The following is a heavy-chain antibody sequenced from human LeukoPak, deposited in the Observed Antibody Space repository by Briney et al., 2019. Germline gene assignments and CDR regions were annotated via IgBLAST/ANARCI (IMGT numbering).Heavy chain of an antibody. D-gene: IGHD4-17*01. V-gene: IGHV3-23*01. CDR3: AKVGGQYGDYEYFDY. J-gene: IGHJ4*02. CDR1: GFTFSSYA. Sequence: GGSLRLSCAASGFTFSSYAMSWVRQAPGKGLEWFSAISGSGGSTYYADSVKGRFTISRDNSKNTLYLQMNSLRAEDTAVYYCAKVGGQYGDYEYFDYWGQGTLVTVSS. CDR2: ISGSGGST.